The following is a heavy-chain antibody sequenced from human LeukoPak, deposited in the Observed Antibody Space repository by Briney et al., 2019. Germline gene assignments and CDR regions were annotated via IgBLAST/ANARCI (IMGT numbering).Heavy chain of an antibody. CDR3: ARAKGVAVTGTDWFDP. CDR1: GFTFSDYY. V-gene: IGHV3-11*05. CDR2: ISSSSSYT. Sequence: GGCLRLSCAASGFTFSDYYMTWIRQAPGKGLEWVSYISSSSSYTNYADSVKGRFTISRDNTKNSLYLQMNSLRAEDTAVYFCARAKGVAVTGTDWFDPWGQGTLVTVSS. J-gene: IGHJ5*02. D-gene: IGHD6-19*01.